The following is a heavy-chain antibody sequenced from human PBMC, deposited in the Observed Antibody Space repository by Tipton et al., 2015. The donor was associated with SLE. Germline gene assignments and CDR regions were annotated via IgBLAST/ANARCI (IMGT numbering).Heavy chain of an antibody. CDR3: PLYDYVWGYDAFDI. D-gene: IGHD3-16*01. V-gene: IGHV4-4*08. J-gene: IGHJ3*02. CDR2: IYTSGST. CDR1: GGSISSYY. Sequence: TLSLTCTVSGGSISSYYWSWIRQPPGKGLEWIGYIYTSGSTNYNPSLKSRVTISVDTSKNQFSLKLSSVTAADTVVYYCPLYDYVWGYDAFDIWGQGTMVTVSS.